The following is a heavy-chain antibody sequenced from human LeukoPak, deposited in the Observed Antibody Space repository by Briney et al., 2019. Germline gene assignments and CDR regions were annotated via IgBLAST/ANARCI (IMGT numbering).Heavy chain of an antibody. V-gene: IGHV3-7*03. Sequence: PGGSLRLSCAASGFTFSSYWMSWVRQAPGKGLEWVANIKQDGSEKNYVDSVKGRFTISRDNAKNSLYLQMNSLRAEDTALYYCAKDIDGGYSYQIGPALDYWGQGTLVTVSS. CDR1: GFTFSSYW. J-gene: IGHJ4*02. D-gene: IGHD5-18*01. CDR3: AKDIDGGYSYQIGPALDY. CDR2: IKQDGSEK.